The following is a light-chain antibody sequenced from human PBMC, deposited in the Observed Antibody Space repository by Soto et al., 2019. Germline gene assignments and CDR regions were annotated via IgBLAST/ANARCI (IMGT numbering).Light chain of an antibody. Sequence: DIVMTQSPDSLAVSLGERATINCKSSQSLFFRSKNKDYLAWYQHKPGQPPKLLFYWSTTRESGVPDRFSGSGSGTDFTLTSSSLQAEDVAVYYCHQYYSIPYSFGQGTKLEIK. CDR1: QSLFFRSKNKDY. J-gene: IGKJ2*03. V-gene: IGKV4-1*01. CDR2: WST. CDR3: HQYYSIPYS.